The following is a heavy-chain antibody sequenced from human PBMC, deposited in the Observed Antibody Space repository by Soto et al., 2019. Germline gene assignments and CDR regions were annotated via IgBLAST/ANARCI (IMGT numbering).Heavy chain of an antibody. CDR2: MYPSGSA. CDR1: GGSISRGGYS. J-gene: IGHJ4*02. D-gene: IGHD2-2*01. V-gene: IGHV4-30-2*01. Sequence: QLQLQASGSGLVKPSQTMSLTCAVSGGSISRGGYSWSWIRQPPGKGLECIGYMYPSGSAYYTPALKSRVTISIDRSKNQFSLKLSSVTAADTAVYYCARVPDYLVQGILVTVSS. CDR3: ARVPDY.